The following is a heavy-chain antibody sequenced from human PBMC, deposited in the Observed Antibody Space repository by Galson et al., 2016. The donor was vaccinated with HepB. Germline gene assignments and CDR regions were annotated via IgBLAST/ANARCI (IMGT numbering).Heavy chain of an antibody. Sequence: SLRLSCAVSGFTFRDYAMSWVRQAPGKGLEWVSAISRNGATTSYADSVKGRFTISRDNSKSTLYLQMNSLRVEDTAVYYCAKAHPSPTATGGFWGQGTLVIVSS. D-gene: IGHD7-27*01. CDR2: ISRNGATT. J-gene: IGHJ4*02. CDR3: AKAHPSPTATGGF. CDR1: GFTFRDYA. V-gene: IGHV3-23*01.